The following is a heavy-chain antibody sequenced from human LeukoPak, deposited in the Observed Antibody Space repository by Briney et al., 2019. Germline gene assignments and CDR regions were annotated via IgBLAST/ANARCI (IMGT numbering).Heavy chain of an antibody. J-gene: IGHJ4*02. Sequence: EASVKVSCKAPGGTFSSYAISWVRQAPGQGLEWMGGIIPIFGTANYAQKFQGRVTITTDESTSTAYMELSSLRPEDTAVYYCARGRCSSTNCYHDQFDYWGQGTLVTVSS. CDR3: ARGRCSSTNCYHDQFDY. CDR1: GGTFSSYA. V-gene: IGHV1-69*05. CDR2: IIPIFGTA. D-gene: IGHD2-2*01.